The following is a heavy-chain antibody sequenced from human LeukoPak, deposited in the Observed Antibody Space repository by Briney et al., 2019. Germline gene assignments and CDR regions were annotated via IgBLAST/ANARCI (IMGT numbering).Heavy chain of an antibody. CDR3: AKDISDAYIATDFDY. D-gene: IGHD3-16*01. V-gene: IGHV3-43*02. CDR2: ISGDGGST. CDR1: GFTFDDYA. J-gene: IGHJ4*02. Sequence: TRGSLRLACAASGFTFDDYAMHWVRQPPGKGLGWVSLISGDGGSTYYADSVNGRFTISRDNSENSLYLQMNSLRTEDTALYYCAKDISDAYIATDFDYWGQGTLVTVSS.